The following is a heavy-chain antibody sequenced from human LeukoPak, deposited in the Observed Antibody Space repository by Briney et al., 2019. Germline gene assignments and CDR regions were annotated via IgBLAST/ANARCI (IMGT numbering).Heavy chain of an antibody. CDR3: AKGFSILTSKHYFYDHGFDV. CDR2: IGEDGSTT. CDR1: GIAFENYA. V-gene: IGHV3-43*02. J-gene: IGHJ6*02. Sequence: PGGSLRLSCAASGIAFENYAMNWVRQAPGKGLEWVSLIGEDGSTTWYADSVKGRFTISRDNGKNSLYLHMNSLRPEDTALYYCAKGFSILTSKHYFYDHGFDVWGQGTPVTVSS. D-gene: IGHD3-9*01.